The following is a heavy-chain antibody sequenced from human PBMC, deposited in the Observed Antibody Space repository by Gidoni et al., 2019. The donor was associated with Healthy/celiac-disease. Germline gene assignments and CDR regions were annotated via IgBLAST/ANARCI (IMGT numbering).Heavy chain of an antibody. CDR1: GFTVSSNY. CDR3: ARDAYYYDSRTTEDY. Sequence: EVQLVESGGGLVQPGGSLSLSCAASGFTVSSNYMSWVRQAPGKGLEWVSVIYSGGSTYYADSVKGRFTISRDNSKNTLYLQMNSLRAEDTAVYYCARDAYYYDSRTTEDYWGQGTLVTVSS. D-gene: IGHD3-22*01. J-gene: IGHJ4*02. CDR2: IYSGGST. V-gene: IGHV3-66*01.